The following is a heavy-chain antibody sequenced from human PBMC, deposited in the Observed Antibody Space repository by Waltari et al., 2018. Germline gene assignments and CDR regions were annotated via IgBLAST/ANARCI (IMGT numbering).Heavy chain of an antibody. CDR2: IIPIVGTA. CDR1: GGTFSSSA. V-gene: IGHV1-69*01. D-gene: IGHD6-6*01. CDR3: ARNIAARYGPAYYFDY. J-gene: IGHJ4*02. Sequence: QVQLVQSGAEVKKPGSSVKVSCKASGGTFSSSAIRLVRHAHGQGLEWMGGIIPIVGTANYAQMFQGRVTITADESTSTAYMELSSLRSEDTAVYYCARNIAARYGPAYYFDYWGQGTLVTVSS.